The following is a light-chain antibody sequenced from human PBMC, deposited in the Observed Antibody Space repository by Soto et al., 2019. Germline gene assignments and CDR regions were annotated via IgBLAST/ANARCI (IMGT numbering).Light chain of an antibody. CDR1: QGISNY. J-gene: IGKJ1*01. Sequence: DIQMTQSPSSLSASVRDRVTITGRASQGISNYLAWYQQKPGKVPKLLIYAASTLQSGVPSRFSSSGSGTDFTLTISSLQPEDVATYYCQKYDSAHWTIGQGTKLEIK. V-gene: IGKV1-27*01. CDR3: QKYDSAHWT. CDR2: AAS.